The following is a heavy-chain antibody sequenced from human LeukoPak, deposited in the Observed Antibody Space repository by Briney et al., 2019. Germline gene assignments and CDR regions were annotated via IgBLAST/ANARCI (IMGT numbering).Heavy chain of an antibody. CDR2: IYYSGST. CDR3: ARRSNYYDSSGYSNYFDY. J-gene: IGHJ4*02. CDR1: GGSISSYY. Sequence: SETLSLTCTVSGGSISSYYWSWIRQPPGKGLEWIGYIYYSGSTNYNPSLKSRVTISVDTSKNQFSLKLSSVTAADTAVYYCARRSNYYDSSGYSNYFDYWGQGTLVTVSS. V-gene: IGHV4-59*08. D-gene: IGHD3-22*01.